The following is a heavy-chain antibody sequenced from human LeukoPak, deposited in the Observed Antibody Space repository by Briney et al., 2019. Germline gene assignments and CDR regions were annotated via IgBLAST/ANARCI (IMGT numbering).Heavy chain of an antibody. D-gene: IGHD2-2*01. CDR3: ARGRVVAVPSVRWDY. CDR2: IKQDGTEK. V-gene: IGHV3-7*01. CDR1: GFIFSNYW. Sequence: GGSLRLSCAASGFIFSNYWMSWVRQAPGKGLEWVANIKQDGTEKYYVDSVKGRFTISRDNAKNSLYLQMDSLRAEDTAVYYCARGRVVAVPSVRWDYWGQGALVTVSS. J-gene: IGHJ4*02.